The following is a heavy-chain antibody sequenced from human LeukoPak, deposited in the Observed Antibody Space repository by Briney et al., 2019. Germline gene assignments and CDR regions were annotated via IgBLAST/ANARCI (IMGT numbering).Heavy chain of an antibody. CDR3: ARRSGVLDSRDSRYYFDH. CDR1: GGSISSHY. Sequence: SETLSLTCIVSGGSISSHYWSWIRQPPGKGLEYIGYIYYSGSTDYNPSLKSRVTISLDTSKNQSSLNLTSVTAADTAVYYCARRSGVLDSRDSRYYFDHWGQGTLVTVSS. D-gene: IGHD3-22*01. J-gene: IGHJ4*02. V-gene: IGHV4-59*11. CDR2: IYYSGST.